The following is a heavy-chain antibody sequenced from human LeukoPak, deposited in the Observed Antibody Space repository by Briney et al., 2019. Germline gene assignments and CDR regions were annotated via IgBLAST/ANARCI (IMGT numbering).Heavy chain of an antibody. CDR3: AKGGYNWNDEAFDI. D-gene: IGHD1-1*01. V-gene: IGHV3-21*04. J-gene: IGHJ3*02. CDR2: ISSSSSYI. Sequence: GGSLRLSCAASGFTFSSYSMNWVRQAPGKGLEWVSSISSSSSYIYYADSVKGRFTISRDNSKNTLYLQMNSLRAEDTAVYYCAKGGYNWNDEAFDIWGQGTMVTVSS. CDR1: GFTFSSYS.